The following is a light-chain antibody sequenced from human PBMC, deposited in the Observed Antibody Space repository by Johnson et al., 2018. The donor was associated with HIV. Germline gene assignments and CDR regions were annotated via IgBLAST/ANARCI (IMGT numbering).Light chain of an antibody. CDR3: GTWDSRLSVYV. V-gene: IGLV1-51*02. CDR1: NSNIGINF. J-gene: IGLJ1*01. CDR2: ESN. Sequence: QSVLTQPPSVSAAPGQKVTISCSGSNSNIGINFVSWYQQVPGTAPKLLICESNKRPSGIPNRFSGSKSGTSATLGITGLQNGDEADYYCGTWDSRLSVYVFGTGTKVTVL.